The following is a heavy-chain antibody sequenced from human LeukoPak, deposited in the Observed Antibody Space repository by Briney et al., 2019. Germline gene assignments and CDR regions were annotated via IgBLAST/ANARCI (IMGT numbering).Heavy chain of an antibody. V-gene: IGHV4-59*01. Sequence: SETMSLTCTVSGGSIGSYYWNWIRQAPGKGLEWIGYILYSGSTNHNSSLKSRVTLSVDTSMNQYSLKLSSVTAADTAVYYCARDGVARGFDYWGQGTLLTVS. CDR3: ARDGVARGFDY. CDR1: GGSIGSYY. D-gene: IGHD3-3*01. CDR2: ILYSGST. J-gene: IGHJ4*02.